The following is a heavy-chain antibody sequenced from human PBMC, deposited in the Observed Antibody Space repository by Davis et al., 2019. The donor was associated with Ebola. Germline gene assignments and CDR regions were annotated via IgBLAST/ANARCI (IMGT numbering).Heavy chain of an antibody. J-gene: IGHJ4*02. CDR1: GYTFTTYY. D-gene: IGHD1-26*01. CDR2: MNPNSGDT. Sequence: ASVKVSCKASGYTFTTYYIHWVRQATGQGLQWMGWMNPNSGDTDYAQKFQGRVTITRNTSITTAYMELSSLTAEDTAVYYWARELVAGRHHFDNWGQGTLVTVSS. CDR3: ARELVAGRHHFDN. V-gene: IGHV1-8*03.